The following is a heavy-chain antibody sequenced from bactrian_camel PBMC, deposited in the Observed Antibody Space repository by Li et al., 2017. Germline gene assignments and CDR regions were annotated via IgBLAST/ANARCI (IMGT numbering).Heavy chain of an antibody. CDR3: AADFYGLGDGTAALKPKYNY. V-gene: IGHV3S26*01. Sequence: HVQLVESGGGSVQPGGSLRLSCLANEYTYSSYCMGWFRQAPGKEREGVASIDGNNRTSYADSVKGRFTISKDNAKNTLFLQMNALKPEDTSTYYCAADFYGLGDGTAALKPKYNYWGQGTQVTVS. CDR1: EYTYSSYC. J-gene: IGHJ4*01. D-gene: IGHD3*01. CDR2: IDGNNRT.